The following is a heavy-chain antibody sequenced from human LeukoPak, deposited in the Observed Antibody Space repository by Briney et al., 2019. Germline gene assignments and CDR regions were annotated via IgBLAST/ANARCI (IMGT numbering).Heavy chain of an antibody. CDR1: GFTFSSYA. V-gene: IGHV3-48*03. Sequence: GGSLRLSCAASGFTFSSYAMSWVRQAPGKGLEWVSVISGSGDTTRYADSVKGRFTISRDNAKNSLYLQMNSLRAEDTAVYYCARERFGEPVDYWGQGTLVTVSS. J-gene: IGHJ4*02. CDR2: ISGSGDTT. CDR3: ARERFGEPVDY. D-gene: IGHD3-10*01.